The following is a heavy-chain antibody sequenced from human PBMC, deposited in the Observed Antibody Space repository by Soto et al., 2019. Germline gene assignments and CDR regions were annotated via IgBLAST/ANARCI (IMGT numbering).Heavy chain of an antibody. Sequence: ASVKVSCKASGGTFSSYTISWVRQAPGQGLEWMGRIIPILGIANYAQKFQGRVTITADKSTSTAYMELSSLRSEDTAVYYCASVNYDYVWGSYRPNWFDRWGQGTLVTVSS. CDR1: GGTFSSYT. CDR3: ASVNYDYVWGSYRPNWFDR. J-gene: IGHJ5*02. V-gene: IGHV1-69*02. D-gene: IGHD3-16*02. CDR2: IIPILGIA.